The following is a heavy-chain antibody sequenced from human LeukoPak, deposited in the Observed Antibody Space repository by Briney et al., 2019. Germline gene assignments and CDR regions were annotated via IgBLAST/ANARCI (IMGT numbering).Heavy chain of an antibody. CDR3: GRRLRD. V-gene: IGHV3-74*01. CDR1: GFPFSSYW. Sequence: GGSLRLSCAASGFPFSSYWMHWVRQAPGKGLVWVSHINTDGRSTNYADSVKGRFTASRDNAKNTLYLQMNSLRAEDTAVYYCGRRLRDWGQGTLVTVSS. CDR2: INTDGRST. J-gene: IGHJ4*02.